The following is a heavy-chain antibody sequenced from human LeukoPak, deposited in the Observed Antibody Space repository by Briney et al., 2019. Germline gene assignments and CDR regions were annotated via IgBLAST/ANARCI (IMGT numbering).Heavy chain of an antibody. CDR3: AKDSMATTFDAFDI. CDR1: GLTFHDSA. V-gene: IGHV3-9*01. Sequence: GGSLRLSCAASGLTFHDSAMHLVRQVPGKGLEWVSSISWNSEYTFYADSVKGRFTVSRDNAKKSQYLQMNSLRPEDTAFYYCAKDSMATTFDAFDIWGQGTMVTVSS. D-gene: IGHD5-24*01. CDR2: ISWNSEYT. J-gene: IGHJ3*02.